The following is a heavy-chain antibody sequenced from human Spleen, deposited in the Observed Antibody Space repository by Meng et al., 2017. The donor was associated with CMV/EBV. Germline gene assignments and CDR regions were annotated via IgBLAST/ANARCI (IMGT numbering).Heavy chain of an antibody. CDR3: ARALPARARFDP. CDR2: INPNSGGT. CDR1: GYTFNNFG. J-gene: IGHJ5*02. Sequence: ASVKVSCKTSGYTFNNFGIIWVRQAPGQGLEWMGWINPNSGGTNYAQKFQGRVTMTRDTSISTAYMELSRLRSDDTAVYYCARALPARARFDPWGQGTLVTVSS. V-gene: IGHV1-2*02. D-gene: IGHD1-26*01.